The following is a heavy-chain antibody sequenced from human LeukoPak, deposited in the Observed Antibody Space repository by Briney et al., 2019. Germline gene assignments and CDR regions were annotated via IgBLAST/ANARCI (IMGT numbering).Heavy chain of an antibody. CDR3: ARDLDMTTGSSAGY. Sequence: PSETLSLTCTVSGGSISSYYWSWIRQPPGKGLEWIGYIYYSGSTNYNPSLKSRVTISVDTSKNQFSLKLSSVTAADTAVYYCARDLDMTTGSSAGYWGQGTLVTVSS. V-gene: IGHV4-59*01. J-gene: IGHJ4*02. CDR1: GGSISSYY. D-gene: IGHD4-11*01. CDR2: IYYSGST.